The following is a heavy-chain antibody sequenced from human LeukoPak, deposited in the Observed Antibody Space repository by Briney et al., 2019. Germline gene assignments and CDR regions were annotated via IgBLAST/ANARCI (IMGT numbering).Heavy chain of an antibody. CDR3: AKAGRIVVVVAATPFVP. CDR2: ISGSGGST. V-gene: IGHV3-23*01. D-gene: IGHD2-15*01. Sequence: GGSLRLSCAASGFTFSSYAMYWVRQAPGKGLEWVSAISGSGGSTYYADSVKGRFTISRDNSKNTLYLQMNSLRAEDTAVYYCAKAGRIVVVVAATPFVPGGQGTLVTVSS. J-gene: IGHJ5*02. CDR1: GFTFSSYA.